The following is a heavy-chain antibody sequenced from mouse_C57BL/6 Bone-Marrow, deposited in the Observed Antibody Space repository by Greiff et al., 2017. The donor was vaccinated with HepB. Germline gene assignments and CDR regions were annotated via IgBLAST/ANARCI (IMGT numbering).Heavy chain of an antibody. CDR1: GFSLTSYG. CDR3: ARKGTVVAYYYAMDY. V-gene: IGHV2-2*01. CDR2: IWSGGST. J-gene: IGHJ4*01. D-gene: IGHD1-1*01. Sequence: VKVVESGPGLVQPSQSLSITCTVSGFSLTSYGVHWVRQSPGKGLEWLGVIWSGGSTDYNAAFISRLSISKDNSKSQVFFKMNSLQADDTAIYYCARKGTVVAYYYAMDYWGQGTSVTVSS.